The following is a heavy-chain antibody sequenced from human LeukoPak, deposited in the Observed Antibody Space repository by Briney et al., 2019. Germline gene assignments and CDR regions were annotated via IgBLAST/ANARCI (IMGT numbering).Heavy chain of an antibody. CDR3: IDWGVATILHGY. Sequence: SGGSLRLSCAASGFTFSSYAMSWVRQAPGKGLEWVSAISGSGGSTYYADSVKGRFTISRDNSKNTLYLQMNSLRAEDTAVYYCIDWGVATILHGYWGLGTLVTVSS. D-gene: IGHD5-12*01. CDR1: GFTFSSYA. CDR2: ISGSGGST. V-gene: IGHV3-23*01. J-gene: IGHJ4*02.